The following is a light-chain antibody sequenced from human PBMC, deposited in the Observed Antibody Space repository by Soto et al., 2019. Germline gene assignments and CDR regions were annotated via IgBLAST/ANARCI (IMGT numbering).Light chain of an antibody. Sequence: IQITQSQSTLSGSLGARVTITWRASQTISSWLAWYHQKTGKDPKPLIYKASPLKSGVPSGVGGIGSGTEFPLTISSLQPDDFATYNCQQYNSYSRTSGQGPRWIS. V-gene: IGKV1-5*03. CDR1: QTISSW. CDR3: QQYNSYSRT. CDR2: KAS. J-gene: IGKJ1*01.